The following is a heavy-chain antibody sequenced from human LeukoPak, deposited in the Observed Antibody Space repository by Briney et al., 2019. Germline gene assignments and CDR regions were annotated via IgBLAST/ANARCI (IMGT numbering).Heavy chain of an antibody. J-gene: IGHJ6*02. CDR2: IYTSGST. V-gene: IGHV4-61*02. CDR1: GGSISRGSYY. Sequence: PSETLSLTCTVSGGSISRGSYYWSWIRQPAGKGLEWIGRIYTSGSTNYNPSLKSRVTISVDTSKNQFSLKLSSVTAAHTAVYYCARDGDSSPDYGMDVWGQGTTVTVSS. CDR3: ARDGDSSPDYGMDV. D-gene: IGHD3-22*01.